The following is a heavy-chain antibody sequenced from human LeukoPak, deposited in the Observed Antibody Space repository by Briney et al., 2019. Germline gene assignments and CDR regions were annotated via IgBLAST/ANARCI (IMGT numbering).Heavy chain of an antibody. J-gene: IGHJ5*02. CDR1: GGSISSYY. D-gene: IGHD1-26*01. V-gene: IGHV4-59*01. Sequence: PSETLSLTCSVSGGSISSYYWSWIRQPPGKGLEWIGYIYYSGSTNYNPSLKSRVTISVDTSKNQLSLKLSSVTAADTAVYYCARDYYSRFDPWGQGTLVTVSS. CDR3: ARDYYSRFDP. CDR2: IYYSGST.